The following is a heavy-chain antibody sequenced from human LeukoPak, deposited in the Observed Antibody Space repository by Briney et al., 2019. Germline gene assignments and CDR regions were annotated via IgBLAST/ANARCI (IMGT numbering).Heavy chain of an antibody. Sequence: SETLSLTCTVSGGSISSSSDYWGWFRQPPGKGLEWIGSVRYSGKTYYNPSLKSQLTMSVDTSKSQFSLKLSSVTAADTAVYFCARHYYDSSGSRRDYYFDYWGQGTLVTVSS. CDR2: VRYSGKT. J-gene: IGHJ4*02. CDR1: GGSISSSSDY. CDR3: ARHYYDSSGSRRDYYFDY. D-gene: IGHD3-22*01. V-gene: IGHV4-39*01.